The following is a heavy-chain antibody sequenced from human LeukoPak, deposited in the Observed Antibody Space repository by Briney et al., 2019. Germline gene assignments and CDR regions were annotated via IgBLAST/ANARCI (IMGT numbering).Heavy chain of an antibody. CDR2: IIPILGIA. CDR3: ARESKSADYSY. CDR1: VGTFSSYA. J-gene: IGHJ4*02. V-gene: IGHV1-69*04. D-gene: IGHD4-11*01. Sequence: SVKVSCKASVGTFSSYAISWVRQAPGQGLEWMGRIIPILGIANYAQKFQGRVTNTADKSTSTADIELSSLTSDETAGYYCARESKSADYSYWGQGPLVTVSS.